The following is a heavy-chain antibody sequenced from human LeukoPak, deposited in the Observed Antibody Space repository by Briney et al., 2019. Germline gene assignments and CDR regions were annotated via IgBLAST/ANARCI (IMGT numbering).Heavy chain of an antibody. V-gene: IGHV4-59*01. CDR2: IYYSGST. CDR3: ARGGSHFDY. D-gene: IGHD1-26*01. CDR1: GGSISSDH. Sequence: PSETLFLTCTVSGGSISSDHWNWIRQPPGKGLEWIGCIYYSGSTYYNPSLKSRVTISVDMSKSQFSLRLTSVTAADTAVYYCARGGSHFDYWGQGTLVTVSS. J-gene: IGHJ4*02.